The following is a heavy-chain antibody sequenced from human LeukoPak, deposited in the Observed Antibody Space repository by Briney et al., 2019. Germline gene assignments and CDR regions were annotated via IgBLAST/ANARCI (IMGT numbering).Heavy chain of an antibody. CDR1: GYTFTGYY. V-gene: IGHV1-2*02. CDR3: ARERGGVCSSPGCYYYYYYGMDG. Sequence: ASVNVPCTASGYTFTGYYMHWVRPAPGQGPEWMGWINPNSGGTNYAQQSKGRVTMTRATSISTACRELSRRRCDDTAVDYCARERGGVCSSPGCYYYYYYGMDGWGQGTTVTVSS. CDR2: INPNSGGT. J-gene: IGHJ6*02. D-gene: IGHD2-2*01.